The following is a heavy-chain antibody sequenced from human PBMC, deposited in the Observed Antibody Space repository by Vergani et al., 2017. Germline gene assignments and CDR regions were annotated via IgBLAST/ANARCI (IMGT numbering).Heavy chain of an antibody. D-gene: IGHD3-22*01. CDR3: ARLVSYDSSCYYFRGY. Sequence: QLQLQESGPGLVKPSETLSLTCTVSGGFIRSSSYYWGWIRQPPGKGLGWIGSIYYSGSTYYNPSLKSRVTISVDTSKNQFSLKLSSVTAADTAVYYCARLVSYDSSCYYFRGYWGQGTLVTVSS. V-gene: IGHV4-39*01. CDR1: GGFIRSSSYY. J-gene: IGHJ4*02. CDR2: IYYSGST.